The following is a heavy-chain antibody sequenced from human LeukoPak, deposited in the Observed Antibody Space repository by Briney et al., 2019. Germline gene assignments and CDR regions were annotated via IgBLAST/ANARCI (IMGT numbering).Heavy chain of an antibody. J-gene: IGHJ3*02. D-gene: IGHD6-13*01. CDR1: VYTFTGYY. Sequence: GASVTVSFKAFVYTFTGYYMHWVRQAPGQGLEWMGWINPNSGGTNYAQKFQGRVTMTRDTSISTAYMELSRLRSDDAAVYYCARDPKLSRSWYFTDTPGAFDIWGQGTMVTVSS. CDR3: ARDPKLSRSWYFTDTPGAFDI. CDR2: INPNSGGT. V-gene: IGHV1-2*02.